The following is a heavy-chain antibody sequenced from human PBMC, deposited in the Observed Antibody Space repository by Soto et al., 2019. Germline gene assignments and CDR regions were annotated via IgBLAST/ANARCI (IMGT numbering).Heavy chain of an antibody. J-gene: IGHJ6*02. D-gene: IGHD5-12*01. CDR1: GGTFSSYA. V-gene: IGHV1-69*12. CDR3: ARDKVRVRLGGNYYYGMDV. CDR2: IIPIFGTA. Sequence: QVQLVQSGAEVMQPGSSVRVSCKASGGTFSSYAISWVRQAPGQGLEWMGGIIPIFGTADYAQKFQGRVTITADESTTTAYMGLSSLRSEDTAVYFCARDKVRVRLGGNYYYGMDVWGQGTTVTVSS.